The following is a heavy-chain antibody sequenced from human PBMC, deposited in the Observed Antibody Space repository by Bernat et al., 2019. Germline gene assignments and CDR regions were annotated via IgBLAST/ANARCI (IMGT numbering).Heavy chain of an antibody. CDR3: AASGGRRNDAFDI. Sequence: VQLVESGGGLVQPGRSLRLSCAASGFTFDDYAMHWVRQAPGKGLEWVAVISYDGSNKSYADSVKGRFTISRDNSKNTLYLQMNSLRAEDTAVYYCAASGGRRNDAFDIWGQGTMVTVSS. CDR2: ISYDGSNK. D-gene: IGHD1-14*01. V-gene: IGHV3-30*03. J-gene: IGHJ3*02. CDR1: GFTFDDYA.